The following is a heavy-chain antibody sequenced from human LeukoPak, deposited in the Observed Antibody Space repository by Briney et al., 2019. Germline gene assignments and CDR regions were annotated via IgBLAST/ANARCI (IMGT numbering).Heavy chain of an antibody. CDR1: GFTFSSYA. Sequence: GGSLRLSCAASGFTFSSYAMSWVRQAPGKGLEWVSAISGSGGSTYYADSVKGRFTISRDNSKNTLYLHMNSLRAEDTAVYYCAKDSQYSSGWYIDYWGQGTLVTVSS. CDR2: ISGSGGST. V-gene: IGHV3-23*01. J-gene: IGHJ4*02. CDR3: AKDSQYSSGWYIDY. D-gene: IGHD6-19*01.